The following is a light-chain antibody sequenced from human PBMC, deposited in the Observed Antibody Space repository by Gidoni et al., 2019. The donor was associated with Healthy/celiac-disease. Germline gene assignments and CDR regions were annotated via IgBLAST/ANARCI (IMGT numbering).Light chain of an antibody. CDR2: GAS. Sequence: EIVLTQSPGTLSLSPGERATLSCRASQSVSSSYLAWYQKKPGQAPRLLIYGASSRATGIPDRFSGSGSGTDFTLTISRLEPEDFAVYYCQQYGSSPQTFXXXTKVEIK. V-gene: IGKV3-20*01. CDR3: QQYGSSPQT. CDR1: QSVSSSY. J-gene: IGKJ1*01.